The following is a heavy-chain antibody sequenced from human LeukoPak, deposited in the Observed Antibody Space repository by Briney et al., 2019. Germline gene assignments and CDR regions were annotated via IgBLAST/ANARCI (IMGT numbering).Heavy chain of an antibody. Sequence: GESLKISCKGSGYSFTSYWIGWVRQMPGKGLEWMGIIYPGDSDTRYSPSFQGQVTISADKSISTAYLQWSSLKASDTAMYYCARAGYSSGWYPHYFDYWGQGTLVTVSS. V-gene: IGHV5-51*01. CDR1: GYSFTSYW. J-gene: IGHJ4*02. D-gene: IGHD6-19*01. CDR2: IYPGDSDT. CDR3: ARAGYSSGWYPHYFDY.